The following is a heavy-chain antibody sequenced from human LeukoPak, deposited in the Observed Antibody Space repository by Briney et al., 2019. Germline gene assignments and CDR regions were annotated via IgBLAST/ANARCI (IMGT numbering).Heavy chain of an antibody. CDR1: GGSISSGDYY. CDR3: ARELITSGGIDY. CDR2: IYYSGST. J-gene: IGHJ4*02. Sequence: SQTLSLTCTVSGGSISSGDYYWSWIRQPPGKGLEWIGYIYYSGSTYYNPSLKSRVTISVDTSKNQFSLKLSSVTAADTAVYYCARELITSGGIDYWAREPWSPSPQ. V-gene: IGHV4-30-4*01.